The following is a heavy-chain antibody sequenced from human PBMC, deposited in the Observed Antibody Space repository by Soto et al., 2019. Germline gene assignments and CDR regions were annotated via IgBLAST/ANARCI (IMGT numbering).Heavy chain of an antibody. CDR2: ISWNSGSI. CDR3: AKDRKSSGWYGGYYYGMDV. D-gene: IGHD6-19*01. Sequence: GGSLRLSCAASGFTFDDYAMHWVRQAPGKGLEWVSGISWNSGSIGYADSVKGRLTISRDNAKNSLYLQMNSLRAEDTALYYCAKDRKSSGWYGGYYYGMDVWGQGTTVTVSS. V-gene: IGHV3-9*01. CDR1: GFTFDDYA. J-gene: IGHJ6*02.